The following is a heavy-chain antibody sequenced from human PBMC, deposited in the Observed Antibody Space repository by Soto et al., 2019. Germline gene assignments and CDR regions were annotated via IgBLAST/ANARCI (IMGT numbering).Heavy chain of an antibody. CDR3: ARGSGYYYWDDY. V-gene: IGHV1-3*01. Sequence: ASVKVSCKASGYTFTSYAMHWVRQAPGQGLEWMGWINAGNGNTKYSQKFQGRVTITRDTSASTAYMELSSLRSEDTAVYYCARGSGYYYWDDYWGQGTLVTV. J-gene: IGHJ4*02. CDR1: GYTFTSYA. D-gene: IGHD3-22*01. CDR2: INAGNGNT.